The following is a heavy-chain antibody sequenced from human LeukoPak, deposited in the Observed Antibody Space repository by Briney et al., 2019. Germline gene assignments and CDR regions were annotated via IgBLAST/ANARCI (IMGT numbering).Heavy chain of an antibody. CDR1: GVSISSDKYY. Sequence: PSETLSLTCTVSGVSISSDKYYWSWIRQRPGKGLEWIGYMYYSGSTSYNPSLRSRVSISLGSPKNQFSLKLNSVSAADTAVYYCATPYCGTISCLDVFDVWGQGKMVTVSP. J-gene: IGHJ3*01. CDR2: MYYSGST. D-gene: IGHD2-21*01. CDR3: ATPYCGTISCLDVFDV. V-gene: IGHV4-31*03.